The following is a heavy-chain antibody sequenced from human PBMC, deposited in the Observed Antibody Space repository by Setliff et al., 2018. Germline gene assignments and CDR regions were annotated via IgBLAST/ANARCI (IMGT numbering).Heavy chain of an antibody. CDR2: IIPILGIA. J-gene: IGHJ3*02. Sequence: SVKVSCKASGGTFSCYAISWVRQAPGQGLEWMGGIIPILGIANYAQKFQGRVTITADKSTSTAYMELSSLRSEDTAVYYCARVYYGSGSYLGAFDIWGQGTMVTVSS. D-gene: IGHD3-10*01. CDR3: ARVYYGSGSYLGAFDI. CDR1: GGTFSCYA. V-gene: IGHV1-69*10.